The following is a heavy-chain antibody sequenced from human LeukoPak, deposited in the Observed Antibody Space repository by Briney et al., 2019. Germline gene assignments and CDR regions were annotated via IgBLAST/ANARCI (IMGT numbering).Heavy chain of an antibody. CDR3: ARGKRPEITMIVVAEDNWFDP. J-gene: IGHJ5*02. V-gene: IGHV3-7*01. Sequence: PGGSLRLSCAASGFTFSSYWMSWVRQAPGKGLEWVANIKQDGSEKYYVDSVKGRFTISRDNAKNSLYLQMNSLRAEDTAVYYCARGKRPEITMIVVAEDNWFDPWGQGTLVTVSS. D-gene: IGHD3-22*01. CDR1: GFTFSSYW. CDR2: IKQDGSEK.